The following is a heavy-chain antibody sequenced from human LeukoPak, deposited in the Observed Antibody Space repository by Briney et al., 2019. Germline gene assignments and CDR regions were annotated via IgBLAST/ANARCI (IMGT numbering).Heavy chain of an antibody. V-gene: IGHV1-8*01. CDR1: GYTFTSYD. CDR2: MNPNSGNT. J-gene: IGHJ5*02. Sequence: ASVKVSCKASGYTFTSYDINWVRQAPGQGLEWMGRMNPNSGNTDYAQKFQGRVTITRNTSTSTAYMELSSLRSEDTAVYYCARGLVPAARDNWFDPWGQGTLVTVSS. D-gene: IGHD2-2*01. CDR3: ARGLVPAARDNWFDP.